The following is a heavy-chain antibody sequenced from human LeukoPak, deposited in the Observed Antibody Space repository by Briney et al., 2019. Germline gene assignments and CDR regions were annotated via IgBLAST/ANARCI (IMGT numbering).Heavy chain of an antibody. Sequence: PSETLSLTCAVYGGSFSGYYWSWIRQPPGKGLEWIGEINHSGSTNYNPSLKSRVTISVDTSKNQFSLKLSSVTAADTAVYYCARRGRSNYYMDVWGKGTTVTISS. CDR1: GGSFSGYY. CDR2: INHSGST. J-gene: IGHJ6*03. D-gene: IGHD2-15*01. V-gene: IGHV4-34*01. CDR3: ARRGRSNYYMDV.